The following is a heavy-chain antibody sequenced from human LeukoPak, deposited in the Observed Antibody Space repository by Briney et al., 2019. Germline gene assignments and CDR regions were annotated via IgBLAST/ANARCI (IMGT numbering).Heavy chain of an antibody. D-gene: IGHD3-22*01. J-gene: IGHJ3*01. CDR1: GYTFASYG. CDR2: ISAYSTNT. CDR3: ARDLAHDYYDSSYAAFDV. Sequence: ASVKVSCKASGYTFASYGVSWLRQAPGQGLEWLGWISAYSTNTLYAQSLQGRVTMTADTLTKTAYMDLRSLRSDDTAMYYCARDLAHDYYDSSYAAFDVWGQGTMVTVSS. V-gene: IGHV1-18*01.